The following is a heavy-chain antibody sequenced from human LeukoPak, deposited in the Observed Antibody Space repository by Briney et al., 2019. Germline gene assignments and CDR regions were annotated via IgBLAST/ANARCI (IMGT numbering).Heavy chain of an antibody. CDR3: ARVYSSGWYVGAFDI. J-gene: IGHJ3*02. V-gene: IGHV4-38-2*02. CDR2: IYRSGST. CDR1: GYSVSSGYY. Sequence: SETLSLTCTVSGYSVSSGYYWGWIRQPPGKGLEWIGNIYRSGSTYYNPSLKSRVTISVDTSKNQFSLKLSSMTAADTAVYYCARVYSSGWYVGAFDIWGQGTMVTVSS. D-gene: IGHD6-19*01.